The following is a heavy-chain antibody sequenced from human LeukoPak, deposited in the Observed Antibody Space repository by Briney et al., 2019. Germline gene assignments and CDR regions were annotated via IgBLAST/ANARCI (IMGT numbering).Heavy chain of an antibody. D-gene: IGHD3-10*01. V-gene: IGHV3-21*04. CDR3: AKGGGSMLRAPHLDS. CDR1: GFTFSSYS. J-gene: IGHJ4*02. Sequence: PGGSLRLSCAASGFTFSSYSMNWVRQAPGKGLEWVSSISSSSSYIYYADSVKGRFTISRDNSKNSLCLQVNSLRAEDTAVYFCAKGGGSMLRAPHLDSWGQGILVTVSS. CDR2: ISSSSSYI.